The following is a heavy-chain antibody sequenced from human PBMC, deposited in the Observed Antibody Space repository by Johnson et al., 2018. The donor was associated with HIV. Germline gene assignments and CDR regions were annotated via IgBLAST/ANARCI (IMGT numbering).Heavy chain of an antibody. Sequence: VQLVESGGGVVQPGRSLTIYWPASGFTVSSNYMSWVRQAPGKGLEWGSVIYSGGSTYYAGSVQGRFTISRDNPKNTLYRQMNSLTVEDTAVYYCACGPYSNSSGVFDVWGQGTMVTVSS. CDR2: IYSGGST. J-gene: IGHJ3*01. V-gene: IGHV3-66*01. CDR1: GFTVSSNY. D-gene: IGHD6-6*01. CDR3: ACGPYSNSSGVFDV.